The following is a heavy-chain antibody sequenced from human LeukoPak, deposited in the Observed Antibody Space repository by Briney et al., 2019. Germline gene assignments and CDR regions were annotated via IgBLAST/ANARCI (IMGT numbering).Heavy chain of an antibody. Sequence: GGSLRLSCTASGCTFGNYAISWVRQAPGKGLEWVGFIRSNAYGGTTEYAASVKGRFTISGDASNSIAYLQMNSLEAEDTAVYYCTSLRGYYYGSGSQTTLNWGQGTLVTVSS. J-gene: IGHJ4*02. D-gene: IGHD3-10*01. CDR2: IRSNAYGGTT. CDR3: TSLRGYYYGSGSQTTLN. V-gene: IGHV3-49*04. CDR1: GCTFGNYA.